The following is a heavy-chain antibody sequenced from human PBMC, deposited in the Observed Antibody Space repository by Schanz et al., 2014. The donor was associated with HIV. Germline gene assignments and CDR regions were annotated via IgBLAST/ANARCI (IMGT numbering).Heavy chain of an antibody. V-gene: IGHV3-9*01. Sequence: EVQLVESGGHLVQPGRSLRLSCAASGFTFTDYAMHWVRQVPGKGLEWVSGISWNSANIGYEDSVKGRFTISRDNAKNSLFLQMESLRAEDTAVYYCARDGGEVWGQGTTVTVSS. J-gene: IGHJ6*02. CDR3: ARDGGEV. CDR2: ISWNSANI. CDR1: GFTFTDYA. D-gene: IGHD3-16*01.